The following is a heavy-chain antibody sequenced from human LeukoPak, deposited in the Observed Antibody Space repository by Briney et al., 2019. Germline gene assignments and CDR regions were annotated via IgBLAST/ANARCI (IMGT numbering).Heavy chain of an antibody. CDR3: ARVRGVQPFDY. D-gene: IGHD3-10*01. CDR1: GGTFNGYP. J-gene: IGHJ4*02. Sequence: SVKVSYKASGGTFNGYPITWVRQAPGKGLEWMGRIIPFLGVVNYAQKFQGRVTITADKSTSTAYMEVSSLRSGDTAVYYCARVRGVQPFDYWGQGTLVTVSS. CDR2: IIPFLGVV. V-gene: IGHV1-69*02.